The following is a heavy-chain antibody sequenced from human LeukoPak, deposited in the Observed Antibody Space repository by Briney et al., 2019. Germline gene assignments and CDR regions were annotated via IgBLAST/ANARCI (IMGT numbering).Heavy chain of an antibody. CDR1: GFTFSSYA. D-gene: IGHD2-2*01. Sequence: PGGSLRLSCAASGFTFSSYAVHWVRQAPGKGLEWVAIIWYDGSNAYYADSVEGRLTISRDNSKNTLYLQMNSLRAEDTAVYYCARDFGCSSTSCSALVADYWGQGTLVTVSS. CDR3: ARDFGCSSTSCSALVADY. V-gene: IGHV3-33*08. CDR2: IWYDGSNA. J-gene: IGHJ4*02.